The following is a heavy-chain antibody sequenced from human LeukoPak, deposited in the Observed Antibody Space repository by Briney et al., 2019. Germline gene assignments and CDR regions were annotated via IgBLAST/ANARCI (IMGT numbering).Heavy chain of an antibody. Sequence: GGSLRLSCAASGFTFSSYYMSWVRQAPGKWLEWVSGIYGGGNSYYADSVTGRFTISRDNSRNTLYLQMNSRRGEDTAVYYCARELTVGATIDYWGQGTLVTVSS. CDR3: ARELTVGATIDY. D-gene: IGHD1-26*01. CDR1: GFTFSSYY. V-gene: IGHV3-66*02. CDR2: IYGGGNS. J-gene: IGHJ4*02.